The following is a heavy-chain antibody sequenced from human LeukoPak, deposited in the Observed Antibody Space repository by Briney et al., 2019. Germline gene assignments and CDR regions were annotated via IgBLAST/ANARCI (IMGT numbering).Heavy chain of an antibody. V-gene: IGHV3-30*18. CDR1: GFTFSSYG. D-gene: IGHD3-22*01. Sequence: GGSLRLSCAASGFTFSSYGMHWVRQAPGKGLEWVAVISYDGSNKYYADSVKGRFTIPRDNSKNTLYLQMNSLRAEDTAVYYCAKDSDYYDSSGYSDYWGQGTLVTVSS. CDR3: AKDSDYYDSSGYSDY. J-gene: IGHJ4*02. CDR2: ISYDGSNK.